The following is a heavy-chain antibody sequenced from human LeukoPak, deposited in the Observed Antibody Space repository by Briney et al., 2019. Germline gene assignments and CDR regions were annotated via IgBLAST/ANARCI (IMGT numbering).Heavy chain of an antibody. CDR2: VYYSGST. J-gene: IGHJ4*02. V-gene: IGHV4-59*01. Sequence: PSETLSLTCTVSGVSISSYFWSWIRQPPGKRLEWIGYVYYSGSTNYNPSLKSRVTISLDTSKNQFSLKLSSVTAADTAVYYCARFKPVAGQDLFDYWGQGTLVTVSS. CDR3: ARFKPVAGQDLFDY. D-gene: IGHD6-19*01. CDR1: GVSISSYF.